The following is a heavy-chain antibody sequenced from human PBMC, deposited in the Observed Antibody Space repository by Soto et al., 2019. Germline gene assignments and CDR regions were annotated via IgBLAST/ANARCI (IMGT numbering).Heavy chain of an antibody. Sequence: PGGSLRLSCAASGFTFSNAWRNWVRQAPGKGLEWVGRIKSKTDGGTTDYAAPVKGRFTISRDDSKNTLYLQMDSLKTEDTAVYYSTTDPEVLLWFGESSMDVWGQGTTVTVSS. J-gene: IGHJ6*02. V-gene: IGHV3-15*07. D-gene: IGHD3-10*01. CDR2: IKSKTDGGTT. CDR1: GFTFSNAW. CDR3: TTDPEVLLWFGESSMDV.